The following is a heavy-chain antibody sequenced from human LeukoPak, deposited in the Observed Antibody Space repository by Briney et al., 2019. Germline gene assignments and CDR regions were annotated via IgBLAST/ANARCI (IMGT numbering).Heavy chain of an antibody. Sequence: SETLSLTCTVSGGSLSSYYWNWMRQPPGKGLEWVGHIYSSGNTHYNPSLKSRVTISGDRSKSQFSLKLTSVTAADTAVYYCARAPQSSGMDVWGQGTTVTVSS. V-gene: IGHV4-59*01. J-gene: IGHJ6*02. CDR1: GGSLSSYY. CDR2: IYSSGNT. CDR3: ARAPQSSGMDV.